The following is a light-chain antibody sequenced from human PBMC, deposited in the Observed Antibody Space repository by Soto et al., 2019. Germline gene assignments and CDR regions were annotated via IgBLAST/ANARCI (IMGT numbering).Light chain of an antibody. CDR2: EVT. V-gene: IGLV2-8*01. CDR3: SSYAGSNNPDVV. Sequence: QSALTQPPSASGSPGQSVTISCTGTSSDVGAYNYVSWYQQHPGKAPKVMIYEVTKRPSGAPDRFSGSKSGNTASLTISGLQAEDEADYYCSSYAGSNNPDVVFGGGTKVTVL. CDR1: SSDVGAYNY. J-gene: IGLJ2*01.